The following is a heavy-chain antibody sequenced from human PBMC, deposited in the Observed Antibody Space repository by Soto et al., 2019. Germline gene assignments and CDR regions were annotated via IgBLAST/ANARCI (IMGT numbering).Heavy chain of an antibody. CDR2: IYPGDSDT. CDR1: GYSFTSYW. Sequence: HGESLKISCNGSGYSFTSYWIGWVRQMPGKGLEWMGIIYPGDSDTRYSPSFQGQVTISADKSISTAYLQWSSLKASGTAMYYCARQPIYYYDSSGYYLGPYYYYGMDVWGQGTKVTVSS. V-gene: IGHV5-51*01. CDR3: ARQPIYYYDSSGYYLGPYYYYGMDV. D-gene: IGHD3-22*01. J-gene: IGHJ6*02.